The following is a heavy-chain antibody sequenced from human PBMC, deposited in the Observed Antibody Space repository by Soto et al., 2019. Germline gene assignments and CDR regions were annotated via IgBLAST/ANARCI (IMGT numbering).Heavy chain of an antibody. CDR1: GFTFNNYA. V-gene: IGHV3-23*01. D-gene: IGHD2-2*01. CDR3: AKRFCSSSTCQSGDYFYYMDV. J-gene: IGHJ6*03. CDR2: ISGSGAST. Sequence: GGSLRLSCAASGFTFNNYAMSWVRQAPGKGLEWVSGISGSGASTYYTDSVKGRFTVSRDNSKNTLDLRMSSLRADDTAVYYCAKRFCSSSTCQSGDYFYYMDVWGKGTTVTVSS.